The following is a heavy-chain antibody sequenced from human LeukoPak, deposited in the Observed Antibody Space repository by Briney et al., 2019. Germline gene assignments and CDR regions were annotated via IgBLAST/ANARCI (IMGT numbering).Heavy chain of an antibody. CDR3: AKDRGVVPAADYYFDY. CDR1: GFTGSNNY. Sequence: GGSLRLSCAASGFTGSNNYVSWVRQAPGMGLEWVAVISYDGSNKYYADSVKGRFTISRDNSKNTLYLQMNSLRAEDTAVYYCAKDRGVVPAADYYFDYWGQGTLVTVSS. CDR2: ISYDGSNK. D-gene: IGHD2-2*01. J-gene: IGHJ4*02. V-gene: IGHV3-30*18.